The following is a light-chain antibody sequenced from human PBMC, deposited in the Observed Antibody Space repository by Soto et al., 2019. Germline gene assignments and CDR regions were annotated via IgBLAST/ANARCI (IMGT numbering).Light chain of an antibody. J-gene: IGKJ3*01. CDR1: QSVSSSY. CDR3: QQYGSSPRIT. Sequence: EIVLTQSPGTLSLSPGERATLSCRASQSVSSSYLAWYQQKPGQAPRLLIYGASSRATGIPDRFSGSGSGTDFTLTISRLVPEDFAVYYCQQYGSSPRITFGPGTKVDIK. CDR2: GAS. V-gene: IGKV3-20*01.